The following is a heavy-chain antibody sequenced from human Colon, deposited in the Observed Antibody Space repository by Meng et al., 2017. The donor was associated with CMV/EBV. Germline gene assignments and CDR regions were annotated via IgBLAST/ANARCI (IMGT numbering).Heavy chain of an antibody. V-gene: IGHV4-4*07. Sequence: VQLQEAGPGLVKPSGTLSLTCPVSGGSISGHYWTWIRRPAGEGLQWLGRIYSNGRIDENYSLRSRVTISVDTSKNQLSLRLTSVTAADTAVYYCGRAGARGVPIDVWGRGTLVTVSS. J-gene: IGHJ1*01. CDR1: GGSISGHY. D-gene: IGHD3-10*01. CDR2: IYSNGRI. CDR3: GRAGARGVPIDV.